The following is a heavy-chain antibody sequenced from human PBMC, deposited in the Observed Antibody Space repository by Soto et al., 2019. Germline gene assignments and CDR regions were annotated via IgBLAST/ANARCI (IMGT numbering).Heavy chain of an antibody. CDR1: GGSISSGDYY. D-gene: IGHD3-3*01. V-gene: IGHV4-30-4*01. J-gene: IGHJ3*02. CDR3: ARDGATRVVTRDAFDI. Sequence: PSETLSLTCTVSGGSISSGDYYWSWIRQPPGKGLEWIGYIYYSGSTYYNPSLKSRVTISVDTSKNQFSLKLSSVTAADTAVYYCARDGATRVVTRDAFDIWGQGTMVTVSS. CDR2: IYYSGST.